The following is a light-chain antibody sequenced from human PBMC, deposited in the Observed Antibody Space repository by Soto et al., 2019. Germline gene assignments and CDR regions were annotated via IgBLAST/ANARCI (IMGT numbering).Light chain of an antibody. CDR3: SSYAGSNNVV. V-gene: IGLV2-8*01. Sequence: QSVLNQPPSASGSPGQSVTISCTGTSSDVGGYNYVSWYQQHPGKTPKLMIYEVSKRPSGVPDRFSGSKSGNTASLTVSGLQAEDEADYYCSSYAGSNNVVFGGGTKLTV. CDR2: EVS. J-gene: IGLJ2*01. CDR1: SSDVGGYNY.